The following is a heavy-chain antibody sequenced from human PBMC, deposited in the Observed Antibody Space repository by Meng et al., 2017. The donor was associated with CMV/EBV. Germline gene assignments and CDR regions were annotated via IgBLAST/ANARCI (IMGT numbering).Heavy chain of an antibody. D-gene: IGHD3-10*01. CDR3: ARGGQVRGVNDY. J-gene: IGHJ4*02. V-gene: IGHV1-69*05. CDR1: GGTFSSYA. Sequence: CKASGGTFSSYAISGVRQAPGQGLEWMGGIIPIFGTANYAQKFQGRVTITTDESTSTAYMELSSLRSEDTAVYYCARGGQVRGVNDYWGQGTLVTVSS. CDR2: IIPIFGTA.